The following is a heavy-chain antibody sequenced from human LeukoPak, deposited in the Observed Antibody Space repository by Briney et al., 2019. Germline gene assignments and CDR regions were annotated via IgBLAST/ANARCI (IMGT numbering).Heavy chain of an antibody. Sequence: GGSLRLSCTASGFTFSAYGMHWVRQAPGKGLEWVSAISGSGGSTYYADSVKGRFTISRDNSKNTLHLQMNSLRAEDTAVYYCAKDWYYYDTDRYWGQGTLVTVSS. D-gene: IGHD3-22*01. CDR3: AKDWYYYDTDRY. CDR1: GFTFSAYG. V-gene: IGHV3-23*01. J-gene: IGHJ4*02. CDR2: ISGSGGST.